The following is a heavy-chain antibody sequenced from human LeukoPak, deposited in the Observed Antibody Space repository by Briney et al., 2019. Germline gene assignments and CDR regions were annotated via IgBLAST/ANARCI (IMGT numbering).Heavy chain of an antibody. J-gene: IGHJ4*02. CDR2: IYYSGST. V-gene: IGHV4-59*01. CDR1: GGSISSYY. D-gene: IGHD6-19*01. Sequence: PETLSLTCTVSGGSISSYYWSWIRQPPGKGLEWIGYIYYSGSTNYNPSLKSRVTISVDTSKNQFSLKLSSVTAADTAVYYCARDPGSGWPFFDYWGQGTLVTVSS. CDR3: ARDPGSGWPFFDY.